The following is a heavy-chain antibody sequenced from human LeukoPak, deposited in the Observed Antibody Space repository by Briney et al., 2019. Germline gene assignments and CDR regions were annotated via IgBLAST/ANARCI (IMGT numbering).Heavy chain of an antibody. CDR1: GYSFTSYW. J-gene: IGHJ4*02. CDR3: ATTYGGQLGYFDY. D-gene: IGHD4-23*01. CDR2: IDPSDSDI. V-gene: IGHV5-51*01. Sequence: GESLKISCKGSGYSFTSYWIGWVRQMPGKGLEWMGIIDPSDSDIRYSPSFQGQVTISGDKSISTAYLQWSSLKASDTAMYYCATTYGGQLGYFDYWGLGTLVTVSS.